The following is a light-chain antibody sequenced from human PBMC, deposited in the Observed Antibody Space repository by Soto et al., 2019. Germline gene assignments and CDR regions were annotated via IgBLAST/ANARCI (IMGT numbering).Light chain of an antibody. CDR3: QQSYNIPRAT. V-gene: IGKV1-5*03. Sequence: DIQMTQYPSTLSGSVGDRVTITRXASQTISSWLAWYQQKPGKAPKLLIYKASTLKSGVPSRFSGSGSGTDFTLTISSLQPEDFATYFCQQSYNIPRATFGQGTKV. J-gene: IGKJ1*01. CDR1: QTISSW. CDR2: KAS.